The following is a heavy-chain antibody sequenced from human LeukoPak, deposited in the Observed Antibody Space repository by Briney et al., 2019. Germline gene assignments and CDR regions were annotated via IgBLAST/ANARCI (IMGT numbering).Heavy chain of an antibody. V-gene: IGHV3-23*01. Sequence: PGGSLRLSCAASGLTFSSYAMSWVRQAPGKGLEWVSSISGSGGSTYYADSVKGRFTISRDNSQNTLYLQMNSLRAEDTAVYCCAKDRSGGGDYYFGMDVWGPGTTVTVSS. D-gene: IGHD6-19*01. J-gene: IGHJ6*02. CDR1: GLTFSSYA. CDR3: AKDRSGGGDYYFGMDV. CDR2: ISGSGGST.